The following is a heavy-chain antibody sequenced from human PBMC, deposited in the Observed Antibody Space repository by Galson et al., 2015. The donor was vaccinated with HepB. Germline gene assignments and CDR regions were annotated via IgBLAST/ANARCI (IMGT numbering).Heavy chain of an antibody. V-gene: IGHV1-69*13. CDR3: AWGGFSSLYKKAWAFDI. CDR2: IIPIFGTA. Sequence: SVKVSCKASGGTFSSYAISWMRQAPGQGLEWMGGIIPIFGTANYAQKFQGRVTITADESTSTAYMELSSLRSEDTAVYYCAWGGFSSLYKKAWAFDIWGQGTMVTVSS. CDR1: GGTFSSYA. D-gene: IGHD3-16*01. J-gene: IGHJ3*02.